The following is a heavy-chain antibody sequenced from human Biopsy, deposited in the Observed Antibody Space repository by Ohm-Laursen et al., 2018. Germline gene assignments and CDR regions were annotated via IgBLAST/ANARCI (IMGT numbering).Heavy chain of an antibody. Sequence: GTLSLTCSVSGGSLSNYYWSWIRQPAGKGLEWIGRIYTNGSSDKNPSLMSRVTMSVDTSKKQFSLKVYSVTAADTAVYYCARDYGLELGGLEAFDIWGQGTMVTVSS. CDR2: IYTNGSS. CDR3: ARDYGLELGGLEAFDI. D-gene: IGHD1-7*01. V-gene: IGHV4-4*07. CDR1: GGSLSNYY. J-gene: IGHJ3*02.